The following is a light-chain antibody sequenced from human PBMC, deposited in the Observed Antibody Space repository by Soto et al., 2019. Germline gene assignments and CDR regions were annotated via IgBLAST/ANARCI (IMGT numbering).Light chain of an antibody. V-gene: IGLV2-14*03. Sequence: QSALTQPASVSGSPGQSITISCTGTSSDVGGYDYVSWYQQHPGKAPKLMNYDVSKRPSGVSNRFSGSKSGNTASLTISGLQAEDEADYYCSSYTSSSTLYVFGTGTQLTVL. CDR3: SSYTSSSTLYV. CDR1: SSDVGGYDY. CDR2: DVS. J-gene: IGLJ1*01.